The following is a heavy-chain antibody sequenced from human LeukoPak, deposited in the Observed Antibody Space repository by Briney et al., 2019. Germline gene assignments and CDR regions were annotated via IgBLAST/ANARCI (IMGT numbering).Heavy chain of an antibody. CDR3: ARVGFYFDWLLPIDY. D-gene: IGHD3-9*01. Sequence: ASVKVSCKASGYTFTGYYMHWVRQAPGQGLEWMGWINPNSGGTNYAQKFQGRVTMTRDTSISTAYMELSRLRSDDTAVYYCARVGFYFDWLLPIDYWGQGTLVTVSS. J-gene: IGHJ4*02. CDR1: GYTFTGYY. V-gene: IGHV1-2*02. CDR2: INPNSGGT.